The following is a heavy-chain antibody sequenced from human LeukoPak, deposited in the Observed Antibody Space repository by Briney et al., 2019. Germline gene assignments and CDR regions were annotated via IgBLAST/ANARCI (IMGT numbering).Heavy chain of an antibody. CDR1: GFTFSSYG. D-gene: IGHD6-19*01. V-gene: IGHV3-30*02. CDR2: IRYDGSNK. Sequence: GGSLRLSCAASGFTFSSYGMHSVRQAPGKGREWVAFIRYDGSNKYYADSVKGRFTISRDNSKNTLYLQMNSLRAEDTAVYYCAKGHIAVAGTGSDYWGQGTLVTVSS. CDR3: AKGHIAVAGTGSDY. J-gene: IGHJ4*02.